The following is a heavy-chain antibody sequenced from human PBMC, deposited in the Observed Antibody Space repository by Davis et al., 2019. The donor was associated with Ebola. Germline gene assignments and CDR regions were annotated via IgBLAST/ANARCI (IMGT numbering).Heavy chain of an antibody. J-gene: IGHJ4*02. Sequence: GESLKISCAASGFTVSSNYMSWVRQAPGKGLEWVSVIYSGGSTYYADSVKGRFTISRDNAKNSLYLQMNSLRAEDTAVYYCARYHVLRFLEWLPRTLDYWGQGTLVTVSS. CDR1: GFTVSSNY. CDR3: ARYHVLRFLEWLPRTLDY. V-gene: IGHV3-53*01. D-gene: IGHD3-3*01. CDR2: IYSGGST.